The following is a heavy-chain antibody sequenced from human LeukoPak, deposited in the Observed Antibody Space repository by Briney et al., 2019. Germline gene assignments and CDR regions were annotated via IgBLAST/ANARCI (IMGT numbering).Heavy chain of an antibody. D-gene: IGHD4-11*01. Sequence: SQTLSLTCAISGDSVSSNSAAWNWIRQSPSRGLEWLGRTYYRSKWYNDYAVSVKSRITINPDTSKNQFSLKLSSVTAADTAVYYCARGRLTTVIDNWFDPWGQGTLVTVSS. J-gene: IGHJ5*02. CDR2: TYYRSKWYN. CDR1: GDSVSSNSAA. CDR3: ARGRLTTVIDNWFDP. V-gene: IGHV6-1*01.